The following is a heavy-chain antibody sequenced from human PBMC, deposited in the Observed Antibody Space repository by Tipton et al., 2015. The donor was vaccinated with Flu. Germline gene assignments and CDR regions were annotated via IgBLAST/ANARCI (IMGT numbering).Heavy chain of an antibody. CDR3: ARPYTTVRGTDNWFDP. V-gene: IGHV4-39*01. D-gene: IGHD3-10*01. Sequence: TLSLTCTVSGGSISSSSYYWGWIRQPPGKGLEWIGSIYYSGSTYYNPSLKSRVTISVDTSKNQFSLKLSSVTAADTAVYYCARPYTTVRGTDNWFDPWGQGTLVTVSS. J-gene: IGHJ5*02. CDR1: GGSISSSSYY. CDR2: IYYSGST.